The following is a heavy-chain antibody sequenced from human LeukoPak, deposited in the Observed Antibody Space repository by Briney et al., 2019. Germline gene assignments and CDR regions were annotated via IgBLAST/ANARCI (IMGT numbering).Heavy chain of an antibody. CDR3: ARGSPNLFDY. CDR1: GFTFSSYS. Sequence: PGGSLRLSCAASGFTFSSYSMNWVRQAPGKGLEWVSSISSSSTYIYYADSVKGRFTISRDSAKNSLYLQMNSLRDEDTAVYYCARGSPNLFDYWGQGTLVTVSS. V-gene: IGHV3-21*01. CDR2: ISSSSTYI. J-gene: IGHJ4*02. D-gene: IGHD1-14*01.